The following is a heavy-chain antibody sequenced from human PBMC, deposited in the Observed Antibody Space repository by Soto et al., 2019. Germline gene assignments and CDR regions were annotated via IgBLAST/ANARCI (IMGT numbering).Heavy chain of an antibody. V-gene: IGHV3-21*01. CDR3: ARDRDGYGDYGAFDY. CDR1: GFTFSSYS. Sequence: PGGSLRLSCAASGFTFSSYSMNWVRQAPGKGLEWVSSISSSSSYIYYADSVKGRFTISRDNAKNSLYLQMNSLRAEDMAVYYCARDRDGYGDYGAFDYWGQGTLVTVSS. D-gene: IGHD4-17*01. J-gene: IGHJ4*02. CDR2: ISSSSSYI.